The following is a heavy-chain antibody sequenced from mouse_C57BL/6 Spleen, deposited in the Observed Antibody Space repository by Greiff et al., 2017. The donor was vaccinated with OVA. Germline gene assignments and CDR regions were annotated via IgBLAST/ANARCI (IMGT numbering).Heavy chain of an antibody. Sequence: EVQGVASGGGLVKPGGSLKLSCAASGFTFSDYGMHWVRQAPEKGLEWVAYISSGSSTIYYADTVTGRFTISRDNAKNTLVLQMTSLRSEDTAMYYCAVVDWYFDVWGTGTTVTVSS. CDR2: ISSGSSTI. CDR1: GFTFSDYG. J-gene: IGHJ1*03. D-gene: IGHD1-1*01. V-gene: IGHV5-17*01. CDR3: AVVDWYFDV.